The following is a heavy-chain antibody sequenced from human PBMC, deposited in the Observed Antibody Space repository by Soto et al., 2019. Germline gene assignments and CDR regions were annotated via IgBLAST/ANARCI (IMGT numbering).Heavy chain of an antibody. J-gene: IGHJ6*02. CDR2: IVVGSGNT. D-gene: IGHD5-12*01. CDR1: GFTFTSSA. CDR3: AAEQYSGSFYYYGMDV. V-gene: IGHV1-58*01. Sequence: ASVKVSCKASGFTFTSSAVQWVRQARGQRLEWIGWIVVGSGNTNYAQKFQERVTITRDMSTSTAYMELSSLRSEDTAVYYCAAEQYSGSFYYYGMDVWGQGTTVTVSS.